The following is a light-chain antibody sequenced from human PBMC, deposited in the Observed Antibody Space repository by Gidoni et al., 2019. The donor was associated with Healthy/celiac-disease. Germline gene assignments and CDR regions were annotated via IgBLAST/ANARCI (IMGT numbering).Light chain of an antibody. J-gene: IGKJ1*01. V-gene: IGKV2-28*01. CDR1: QSLLHSNGYNY. Sequence: IVTTQSPPSLPVTPGEPASISCRSSQSLLHSNGYNYLDWYLQKPGQSPQLLIYLGSNRASGVPDRFSGSGSGTDFTLKISRVEAEDVGVYYCMQALQTPWTFGQGTKVEIK. CDR2: LGS. CDR3: MQALQTPWT.